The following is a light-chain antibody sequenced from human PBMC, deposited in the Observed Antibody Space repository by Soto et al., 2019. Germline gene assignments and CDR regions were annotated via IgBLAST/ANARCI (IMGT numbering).Light chain of an antibody. CDR1: SSDVGGYNY. J-gene: IGLJ3*02. CDR2: EVS. V-gene: IGLV2-14*01. Sequence: QSVLTQPASVSGSPGQSITISCTGTSSDVGGYNYVSWYQQHPGTAPKLMIYEVSNRPSGVSDRFSGSRSGNTASLTISGLQAEDESDYYCISYTSSSTWVFXGGTQMTVL. CDR3: ISYTSSSTWV.